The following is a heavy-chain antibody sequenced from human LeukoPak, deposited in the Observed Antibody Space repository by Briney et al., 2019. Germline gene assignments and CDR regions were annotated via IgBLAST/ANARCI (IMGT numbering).Heavy chain of an antibody. D-gene: IGHD3-3*01. Sequence: ASVKVSCTASGYTFTIYYMHWVRQAPGQGLEGMGIINPSGGSTIYAQKFQGRITMTRDTSTSTVYMELSSLRSEDTAVYYCARSKTIFGVVMPGDPFSGSRDWGQGTLVTVSS. J-gene: IGHJ4*02. CDR2: INPSGGST. CDR1: GYTFTIYY. V-gene: IGHV1-46*01. CDR3: ARSKTIFGVVMPGDPFSGSRD.